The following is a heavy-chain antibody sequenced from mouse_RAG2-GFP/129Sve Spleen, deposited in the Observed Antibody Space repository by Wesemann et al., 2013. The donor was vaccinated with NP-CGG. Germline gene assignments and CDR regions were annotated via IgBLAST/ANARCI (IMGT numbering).Heavy chain of an antibody. Sequence: GDGSTYYPDTVKGRFTISRDNAKNTLYLQMSSLKSEDTAMYYCARHVPDYDYDDYAMDYWGGSRGTSVTVSS. J-gene: IGHJ4*01. CDR2: GDGST. V-gene: IGHV5-12-2*01. D-gene: IGHD2-4*01. CDR3: ARHVPDYDYDDYAMDY.